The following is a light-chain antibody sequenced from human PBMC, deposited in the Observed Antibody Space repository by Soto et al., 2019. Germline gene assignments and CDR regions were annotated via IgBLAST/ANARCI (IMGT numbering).Light chain of an antibody. CDR1: SSDVGGYDF. CDR2: EVS. V-gene: IGLV2-8*01. J-gene: IGLJ3*02. CDR3: TSYAGGYDNWV. Sequence: QSALTQPPSASGSPGQSVTISCTGTSSDVGGYDFVSWYQQHPGKAPKLIIYEVSKWPSGVPDRFSGSKSGNTASLTVSGLQAEDEADYYCTSYAGGYDNWVFGGGTKLTVL.